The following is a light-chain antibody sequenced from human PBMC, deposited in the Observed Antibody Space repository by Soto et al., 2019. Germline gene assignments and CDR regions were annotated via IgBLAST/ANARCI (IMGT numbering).Light chain of an antibody. CDR1: QGFSSY. CDR3: QQLNSYPYT. J-gene: IGKJ2*01. CDR2: AAS. Sequence: DIQLTQSPSFLSASVGDRVTITCRASQGFSSYFAWYQQKPGQAPKLLIYAASTLQIGVPSRFSGSGSGTEFTLTISSLQPEDFATYCCQQLNSYPYTFGQGTKLEIK. V-gene: IGKV1-9*01.